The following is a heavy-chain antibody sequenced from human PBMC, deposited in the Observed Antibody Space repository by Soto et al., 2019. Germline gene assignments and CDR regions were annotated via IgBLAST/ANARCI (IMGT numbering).Heavy chain of an antibody. Sequence: QVQLVQSGAEVKKPGSSVKVSCKASGGTFSSYAISWVRQAPGQGLEWMGGIIPIFGTANYAQKFQGRVTITADKSTSTAYMELSSLRSEDTAVYYCASAPSLNYGPITRFDPWGQGNLVTVSS. V-gene: IGHV1-69*06. CDR2: IIPIFGTA. CDR3: ASAPSLNYGPITRFDP. CDR1: GGTFSSYA. J-gene: IGHJ5*02. D-gene: IGHD3-10*01.